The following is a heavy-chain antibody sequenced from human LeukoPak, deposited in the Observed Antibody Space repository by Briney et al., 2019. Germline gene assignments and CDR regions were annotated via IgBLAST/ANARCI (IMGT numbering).Heavy chain of an antibody. J-gene: IGHJ4*02. CDR3: ASGQFWSGYYDY. V-gene: IGHV3-74*01. CDR2: IYNDGSST. Sequence: PGGSLRLSCAASGFTFSNFWMHWVRQAPEKGLVWVSRIYNDGSSTSYADAVKGRFTISRDNAKNTLYLQMNSLRAEDTAVYYCASGQFWSGYYDYWGQGTLVTVSS. CDR1: GFTFSNFW. D-gene: IGHD3-3*01.